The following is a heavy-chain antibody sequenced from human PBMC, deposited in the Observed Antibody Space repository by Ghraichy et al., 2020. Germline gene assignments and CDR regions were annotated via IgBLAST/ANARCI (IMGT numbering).Heavy chain of an antibody. J-gene: IGHJ6*03. CDR2: IYYSGST. Sequence: SETLSLTCTVSGGSISSYYWSWIRQPPGKGLEWIGYIYYSGSTNYNPSLKSRVTISVDTSKNQFSLKLSSVTAADTAVYYCARLRGPPYYYMDVWGKGTTVTVSS. CDR1: GGSISSYY. CDR3: ARLRGPPYYYMDV. V-gene: IGHV4-59*01.